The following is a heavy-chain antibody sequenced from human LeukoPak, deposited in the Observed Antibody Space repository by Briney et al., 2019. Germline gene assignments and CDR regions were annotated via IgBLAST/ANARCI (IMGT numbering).Heavy chain of an antibody. D-gene: IGHD1-26*01. CDR2: IYYSGST. CDR1: GGSFSGYY. J-gene: IGHJ4*02. CDR3: ARHGSYPFPIDY. Sequence: SETLSLTCAVYGGSFSGYYWSWIRQPPGKGLEWIGYIYYSGSTNYNPSLKSRVTISVDTSKNQFSLKLSSVTAADTAVYYCARHGSYPFPIDYWGQGTLVTVSS. V-gene: IGHV4-59*08.